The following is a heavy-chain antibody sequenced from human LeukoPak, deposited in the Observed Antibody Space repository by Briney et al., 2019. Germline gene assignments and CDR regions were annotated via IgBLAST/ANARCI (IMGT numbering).Heavy chain of an antibody. V-gene: IGHV3-48*04. CDR1: GFTFSSHA. J-gene: IGHJ4*02. D-gene: IGHD3-10*01. CDR2: ISISSSSV. Sequence: GGSLRLSCAASGFTFSSHAMNWVRQAPGKGLEWVSYISISSSSVYYADSVKGRFTISRDNAKNSLYLQMNSLRAEDTAVYYCARDGLWFGELIAHCDWGQGTLVTVSS. CDR3: ARDGLWFGELIAHCD.